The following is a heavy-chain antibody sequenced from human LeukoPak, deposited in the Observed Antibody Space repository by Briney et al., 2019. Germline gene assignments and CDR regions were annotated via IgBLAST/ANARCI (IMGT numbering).Heavy chain of an antibody. J-gene: IGHJ5*02. D-gene: IGHD4-11*01. CDR3: AKDAQVYSTYDWRWFDP. Sequence: GGSLRLSCAASGFTFSSYGMHWVRQAPGKGLEWVTFIRSDGSNKYHADSVKGRFTISRDNSKNTLYLQMNSLRAEDTAIYYCAKDAQVYSTYDWRWFDPWGQGTLVTVSS. CDR2: IRSDGSNK. CDR1: GFTFSSYG. V-gene: IGHV3-30*02.